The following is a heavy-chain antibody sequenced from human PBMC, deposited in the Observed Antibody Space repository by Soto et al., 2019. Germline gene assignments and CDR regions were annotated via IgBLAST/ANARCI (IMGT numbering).Heavy chain of an antibody. CDR3: ARGGGSIWYIEVWFDP. V-gene: IGHV6-1*01. J-gene: IGHJ5*02. D-gene: IGHD6-13*01. Sequence: PSQTLSLTCAISGDSVSSNSAAWNWIRQSPSRGLEWLGRTYYRSKWYNDYAVSVKSRITINPDTSKNQFSLQLNSVTPEDTAVYYCARGGGSIWYIEVWFDPRGQGTLVTVSS. CDR2: TYYRSKWYN. CDR1: GDSVSSNSAA.